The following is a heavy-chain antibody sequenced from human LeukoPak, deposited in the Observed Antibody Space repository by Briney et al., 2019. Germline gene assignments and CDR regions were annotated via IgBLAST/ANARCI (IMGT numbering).Heavy chain of an antibody. CDR2: IYTSGST. Sequence: SETLSLTCTVSGGSISSYYWSWIRQPAGKGLEWIGRIYTSGSTNYNPSLKSRVTMSVDTSKNQFSLKLSSVTAADTAVYYCARDSLTMIVGRQKGGLDYWGQGTLVTVSS. V-gene: IGHV4-4*07. J-gene: IGHJ4*02. D-gene: IGHD3-22*01. CDR3: ARDSLTMIVGRQKGGLDY. CDR1: GGSISSYY.